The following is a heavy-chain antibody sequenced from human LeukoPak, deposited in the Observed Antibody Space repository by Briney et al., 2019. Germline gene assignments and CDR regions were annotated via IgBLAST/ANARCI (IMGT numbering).Heavy chain of an antibody. D-gene: IGHD1-26*01. CDR1: GYTFTGYY. Sequence: ASVKASCKASGYTFTGYYMHWVRQAPGQALEWMGWINPNSGGRNYAQKFQGRVTMTSDTSISTAYMELSRLRSDDTAVYYCARDIGGSATGDNWFDPWGQGTLVTVSS. CDR3: ARDIGGSATGDNWFDP. V-gene: IGHV1-2*02. J-gene: IGHJ5*02. CDR2: INPNSGGR.